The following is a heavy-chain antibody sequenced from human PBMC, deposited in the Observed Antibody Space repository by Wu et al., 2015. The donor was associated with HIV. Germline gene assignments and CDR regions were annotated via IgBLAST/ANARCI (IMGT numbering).Heavy chain of an antibody. CDR2: IIPSFGTP. D-gene: IGHD7-27*01. CDR1: GGTFSSYA. CDR3: AREVTGDRNAFDI. J-gene: IGHJ3*02. V-gene: IGHV1-69*05. Sequence: QVQLVQSGAEVKKPGSSVKVSCKASGGTFSSYAFTWVRQAPGHGLEWMGGIIPSFGTPNYAQNFRGRVTITTDESTATVYMELRSLRSEDTAIYYCAREVTGDRNAFDIWGQGTMVTVSS.